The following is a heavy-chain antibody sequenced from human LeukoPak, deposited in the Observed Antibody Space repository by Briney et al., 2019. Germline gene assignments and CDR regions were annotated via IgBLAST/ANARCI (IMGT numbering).Heavy chain of an antibody. CDR2: IIPIFGTA. CDR1: GGTFSSYA. CDR3: ARGEFGYFDWLLSNYYGMDV. J-gene: IGHJ6*04. V-gene: IGHV1-69*06. Sequence: SVKVSCKASGGTFSSYAISWVRQAPGQGLEWMGGIIPIFGTANYAQKFQGRVTITADKSTSTAYMELSSLRSEDAAVYYCARGEFGYFDWLLSNYYGMDVWGKGTTVTVSS. D-gene: IGHD3-9*01.